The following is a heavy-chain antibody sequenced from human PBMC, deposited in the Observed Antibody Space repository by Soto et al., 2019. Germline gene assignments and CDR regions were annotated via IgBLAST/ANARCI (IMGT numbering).Heavy chain of an antibody. J-gene: IGHJ6*02. V-gene: IGHV1-18*04. CDR3: ARFSGGSYNTYYFYYGMDV. CDR2: ISAYNGNT. Sequence: SVKVSCKASGYTFTSYGISWVRQAPGQGLDWMGWISAYNGNTKYAQDLQGRVTMTTDTSTSTAYMELRSLRSDDTAMYYCARFSGGSYNTYYFYYGMDVWGQGTTVTVSS. D-gene: IGHD2-15*01. CDR1: GYTFTSYG.